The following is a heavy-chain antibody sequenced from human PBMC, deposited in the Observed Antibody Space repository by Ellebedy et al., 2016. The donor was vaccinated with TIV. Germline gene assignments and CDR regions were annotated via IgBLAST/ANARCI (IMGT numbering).Heavy chain of an antibody. Sequence: GGSLRLSCAASGFTFSSYWMHWVRQAPGKGLVWVSHINSDGSSTSYADSVKGRFTISRDSAKNSLYLQMNTLGGEDTAVYYCSTVEWYRSDYWGQGTLVTVSS. D-gene: IGHD3-3*01. CDR1: GFTFSSYW. V-gene: IGHV3-74*01. CDR2: INSDGSST. J-gene: IGHJ4*02. CDR3: STVEWYRSDY.